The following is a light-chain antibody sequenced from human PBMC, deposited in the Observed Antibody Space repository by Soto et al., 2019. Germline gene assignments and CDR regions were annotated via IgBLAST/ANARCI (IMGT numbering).Light chain of an antibody. J-gene: IGKJ5*01. V-gene: IGKV3D-15*01. CDR1: QNISNY. CDR2: GAS. CDR3: QQYNNWPPIT. Sequence: IVLTQSQATLSLSPGKSATLSCLASQNISNYLIWYQQKPGQAPRLLIYGASTRATGIPARFSGSGSGTEFTLTLSSLQSEDFAVYYCQQYNNWPPITFGQGTRLEI.